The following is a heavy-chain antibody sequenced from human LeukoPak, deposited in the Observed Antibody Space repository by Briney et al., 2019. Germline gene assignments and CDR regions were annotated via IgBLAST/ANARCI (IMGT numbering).Heavy chain of an antibody. Sequence: SVKVSCKASGCTFTSYAISWVRQAPGQGLEWMGGIIPIFGRANYAQKFQGRVTITTDKSTSTAYMELSGLRSTDTAVYYCARVVNRGPLYYFDYWGKGTLVTV. J-gene: IGHJ4*02. CDR2: IIPIFGRA. CDR3: ARVVNRGPLYYFDY. D-gene: IGHD2-15*01. CDR1: GCTFTSYA. V-gene: IGHV1-69*05.